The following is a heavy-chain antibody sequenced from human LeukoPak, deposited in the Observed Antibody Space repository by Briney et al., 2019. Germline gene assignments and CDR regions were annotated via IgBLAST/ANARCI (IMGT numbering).Heavy chain of an antibody. CDR2: IWSDGSNR. D-gene: IGHD4-11*01. Sequence: GRSLRLSCAASGFIFSHYGMHWVRQAPGKGLEWVAVIWSDGSNRFYADSVKGRFTISRDNSQKTLFLQMNSLRAEDTAIYYCARDAQRGFDYSNSLEYWGHGTPVTVSS. J-gene: IGHJ4*01. V-gene: IGHV3-33*01. CDR1: GFIFSHYG. CDR3: ARDAQRGFDYSNSLEY.